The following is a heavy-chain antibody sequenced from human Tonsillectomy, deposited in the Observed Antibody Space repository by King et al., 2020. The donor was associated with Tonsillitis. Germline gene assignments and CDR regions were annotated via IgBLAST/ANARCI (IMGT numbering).Heavy chain of an antibody. V-gene: IGHV3-33*08. J-gene: IGHJ4*02. Sequence: LVESGGGVVQPGRSLGLSGAASGFTFSILGMNWVRKAPAKGLGGVAVLGMVGRNKYYADSGKGRFTISRDNSKNTLYLQMNSLRAKDTAVYYCARDLGSGTYQSYFDFWGQGTLVTVSS. CDR2: LGMVGRNK. D-gene: IGHD3-10*01. CDR3: ARDLGSGTYQSYFDF. CDR1: GFTFSILG.